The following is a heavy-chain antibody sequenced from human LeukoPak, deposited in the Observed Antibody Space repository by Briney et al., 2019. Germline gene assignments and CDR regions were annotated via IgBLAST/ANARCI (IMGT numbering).Heavy chain of an antibody. CDR3: ASIARWKYWSDL. V-gene: IGHV4-59*08. CDR2: IYYSGST. Sequence: SETLSLTCTVSGGSISSYYWSWIRQPPGKGLEWIGYIYYSGSTNYNPSLKSRVTISVDTSKNQFSLKLTSVTAADTAVYYCASIARWKYWSDLWGQGTLVTVSS. J-gene: IGHJ5*02. CDR1: GGSISSYY. D-gene: IGHD5-24*01.